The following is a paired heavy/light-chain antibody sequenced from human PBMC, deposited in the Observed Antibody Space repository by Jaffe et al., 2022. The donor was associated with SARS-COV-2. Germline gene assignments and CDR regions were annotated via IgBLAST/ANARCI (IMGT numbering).Light chain of an antibody. CDR2: LGS. Sequence: DIVMTQSPLSLPVTPGEPASISCRSSQSLLHSNGYNYLDWYLQKPGQSPQLLIYLGSNRASGVPDRFSGSGSGTDFTLKISRVEAEDVGVYYCMQALQTPHTFGQGTKLEIK. J-gene: IGKJ2*01. CDR1: QSLLHSNGYNY. V-gene: IGKV2-28*01. CDR3: MQALQTPHT.
Heavy chain of an antibody. CDR2: ISGSGGST. Sequence: EVQLLESGGGLVQPGGSLRLSCAASGFTFSSYAMSWVRQAPGKGLEWVSAISGSGGSTYYADSVKGRFTISRDNSKNTLYLQMNSLRAEDTAVYYCAKVDVVVPAAILNYYYYYGMDVWGQGTTVTVSS. CDR3: AKVDVVVPAAILNYYYYYGMDV. D-gene: IGHD2-2*01. V-gene: IGHV3-23*01. CDR1: GFTFSSYA. J-gene: IGHJ6*02.